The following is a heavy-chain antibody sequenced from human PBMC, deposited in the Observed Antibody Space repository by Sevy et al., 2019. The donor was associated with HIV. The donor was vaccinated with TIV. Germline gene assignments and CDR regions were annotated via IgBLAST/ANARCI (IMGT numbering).Heavy chain of an antibody. J-gene: IGHJ6*02. CDR3: AKDRYSSGWYNYYYYGMDV. D-gene: IGHD6-19*01. V-gene: IGHV3-30*18. Sequence: GGSLRLSCAASGFTFSSYGMHWVRQAPGKGLEWVAVISYDGSNKYYADSVKGRFTISRDNSKNTLYLQMNSLRAEDTAVYYCAKDRYSSGWYNYYYYGMDVWGQGTTVTVSS. CDR2: ISYDGSNK. CDR1: GFTFSSYG.